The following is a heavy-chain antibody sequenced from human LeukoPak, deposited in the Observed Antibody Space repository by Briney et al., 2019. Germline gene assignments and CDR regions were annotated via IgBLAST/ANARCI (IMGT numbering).Heavy chain of an antibody. Sequence: SETLSLTCTVSGDSISRSTYYWAWIRQSPGKGLEWIGSVYYGRSPYFNPSLESRATISVDTSKNHFSLKMSSVTAADTAVYYCARSSGTGTFSYWGQGTLVTVSS. CDR2: VYYGRSP. J-gene: IGHJ4*02. V-gene: IGHV4-39*02. D-gene: IGHD6-25*01. CDR1: GDSISRSTYY. CDR3: ARSSGTGTFSY.